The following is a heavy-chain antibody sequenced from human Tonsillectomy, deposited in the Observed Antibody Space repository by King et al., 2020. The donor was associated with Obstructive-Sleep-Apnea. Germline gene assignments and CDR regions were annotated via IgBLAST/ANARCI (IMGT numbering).Heavy chain of an antibody. CDR1: GFTFGDYA. CDR3: TRGVGASGKYYFDY. D-gene: IGHD1-26*01. J-gene: IGHJ4*02. CDR2: LRSKAYGGTT. Sequence: QLVQSGGGLVQPGRSLRLSCTASGFTFGDYAMSWFRQAPGKGLEWVGFLRSKAYGGTTEYAASVKGRFTISRDDSKSIAYLQMNSLKTEDTAVYYCTRGVGASGKYYFDYWGQGTLVTVSS. V-gene: IGHV3-49*03.